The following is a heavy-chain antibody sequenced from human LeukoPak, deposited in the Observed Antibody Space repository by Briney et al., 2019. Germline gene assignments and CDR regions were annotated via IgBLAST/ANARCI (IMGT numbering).Heavy chain of an antibody. CDR2: IYYSRST. CDR1: GGSISRSSYY. J-gene: IGHJ4*02. V-gene: IGHV4-39*01. D-gene: IGHD3-10*01. Sequence: SETLTLICTVSGGSISRSSYYWGWIRQPPGKGLEWIGSIYYSRSTYYNPSLKSRVTISVDTSKNQFSLKLSSVTAADTAVYYCARLLIRFGEMTFDYWGQGTLVTVSS. CDR3: ARLLIRFGEMTFDY.